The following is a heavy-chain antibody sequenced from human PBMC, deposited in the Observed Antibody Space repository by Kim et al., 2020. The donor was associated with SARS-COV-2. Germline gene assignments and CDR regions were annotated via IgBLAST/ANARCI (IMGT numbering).Heavy chain of an antibody. CDR1: GYSFTNYW. Sequence: GESLKISCKGSGYSFTNYWITWVRQMPGRGLEWMGRIDPIDSHTNYSPSFQGHVTLSADKSINTAYLQWSSLKASDSAIYFCARRLAAAGTSSFGMDVWGQGTTVTVSS. J-gene: IGHJ6*02. D-gene: IGHD6-13*01. CDR2: IDPIDSHT. V-gene: IGHV5-10-1*01. CDR3: ARRLAAAGTSSFGMDV.